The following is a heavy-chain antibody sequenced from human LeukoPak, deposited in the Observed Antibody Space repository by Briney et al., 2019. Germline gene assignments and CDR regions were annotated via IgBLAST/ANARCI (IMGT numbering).Heavy chain of an antibody. CDR3: ARNGQSGFSFDP. Sequence: SETLSLTCTVSGGSISSYYWSWIRQPPGKGLEWIGYIYYSGSTNYNPSLKSRVTISVDTSKNQFSLKLSSVTAADTAVYYCARNGQSGFSFDPWGQGTLVTVSS. D-gene: IGHD2-8*01. CDR1: GGSISSYY. V-gene: IGHV4-59*01. CDR2: IYYSGST. J-gene: IGHJ5*02.